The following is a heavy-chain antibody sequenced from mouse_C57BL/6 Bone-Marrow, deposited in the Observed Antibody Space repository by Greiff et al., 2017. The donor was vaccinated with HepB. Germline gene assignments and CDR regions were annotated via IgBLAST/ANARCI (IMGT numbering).Heavy chain of an antibody. D-gene: IGHD2-5*01. Sequence: VQLQQSGAELVRPGASVKLSCTASGFNIKDDYMHWVKQRPEQGLEWIGWIDPENGDTEYASKFQGKATITADTSSNTAYLQLSSLTSEDTAVYYCTYYSNYWYLDVWGTGTTVTVSS. V-gene: IGHV14-4*01. J-gene: IGHJ1*03. CDR1: GFNIKDDY. CDR2: IDPENGDT. CDR3: TYYSNYWYLDV.